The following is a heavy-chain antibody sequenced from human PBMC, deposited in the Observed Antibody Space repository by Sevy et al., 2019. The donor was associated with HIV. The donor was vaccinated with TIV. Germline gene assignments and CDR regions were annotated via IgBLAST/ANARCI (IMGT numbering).Heavy chain of an antibody. V-gene: IGHV3-23*01. CDR3: AREGCTKPHDY. Sequence: GGSLRLSCAASGFTFSKYSMSWVRQPPGKGLEWVSTLSFGCGEIKYADSVKGGFTISRDNSNSSVYLQMNNLRPEDTAVYYCAREGCTKPHDYWGQGTLVTVSS. CDR2: LSFGCGEI. J-gene: IGHJ4*02. D-gene: IGHD2-8*01. CDR1: GFTFSKYS.